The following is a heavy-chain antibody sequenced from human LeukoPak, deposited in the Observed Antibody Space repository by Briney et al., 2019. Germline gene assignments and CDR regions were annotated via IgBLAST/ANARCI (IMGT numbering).Heavy chain of an antibody. CDR1: GYSITNYW. V-gene: IGHV5-51*01. J-gene: IGHJ5*02. CDR2: IYPADSDI. CDR3: ARQEYCSGGSCYTWFDP. Sequence: GESLKISCKGSGYSITNYWIAWVRQMPGKDLEWMGIIYPADSDIRYSPSFQGQVTISADKSISTAYLQWSSLRASDTAMYYCARQEYCSGGSCYTWFDPWGQGTLVTVSS. D-gene: IGHD2-15*01.